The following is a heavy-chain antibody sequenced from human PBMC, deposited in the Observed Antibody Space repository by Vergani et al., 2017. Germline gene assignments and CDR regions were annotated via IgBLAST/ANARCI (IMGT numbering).Heavy chain of an antibody. Sequence: QVQLVESGGGLVKPGGSLRLSCAASGFSFSDHYMTWIRQAPGKGLEWVSYISNSGNTIEYADSVKGRFTISRDNSKNTLYLQMNSLRAEDTAVYYCAKWGSSGHYGTYYYYYGMDVWGQGP. V-gene: IGHV3-11*01. D-gene: IGHD6-19*01. CDR3: AKWGSSGHYGTYYYYYGMDV. CDR2: ISNSGNTI. J-gene: IGHJ6*02. CDR1: GFSFSDHY.